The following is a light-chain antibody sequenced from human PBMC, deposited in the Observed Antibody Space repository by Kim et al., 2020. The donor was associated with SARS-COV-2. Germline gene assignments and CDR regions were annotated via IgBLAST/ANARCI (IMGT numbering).Light chain of an antibody. CDR1: QSVTKNF. CDR2: AAS. CDR3: QQYGTPPYT. V-gene: IGKV3-20*01. J-gene: IGKJ2*01. Sequence: LSAGETATLSCRASQSVTKNFLAWYRQRPGQPPRLLIYAASTRATGIPDRISGSGSGTDFTLTITRLEPEDFAVYSCQQYGTPPYTFGQGTKLEI.